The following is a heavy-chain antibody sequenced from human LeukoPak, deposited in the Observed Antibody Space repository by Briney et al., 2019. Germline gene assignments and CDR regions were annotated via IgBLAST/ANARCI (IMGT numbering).Heavy chain of an antibody. J-gene: IGHJ6*03. CDR2: ISAYNGNT. CDR1: GYTFTSYG. D-gene: IGHD3-10*01. V-gene: IGHV1-18*01. CDR3: ARDNFAARRFGELLLGTYYYYYMDV. Sequence: AASVKVSCKASGYTFTSYGISWVRQAPGQGLEWMGWISAYNGNTNYAQKLQGRVTMTTDTSTSTAYMELRSLRSDDTAVYYCARDNFAARRFGELLLGTYYYYYMDVWGKGTTVTISS.